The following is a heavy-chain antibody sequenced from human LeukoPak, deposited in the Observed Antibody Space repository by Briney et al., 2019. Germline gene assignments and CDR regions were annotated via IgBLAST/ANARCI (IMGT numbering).Heavy chain of an antibody. J-gene: IGHJ4*02. Sequence: PSETLSLTCTVSGGSVSSGSYYWSWIRQPPGKGLEWIGYIYYSGSTNYNPSLKSRVTISVDTSKNQFSLKLSSVTAADTAVYYCARGIVGATYDYFDYWGQGTLVTVSS. CDR1: GGSVSSGSYY. CDR3: ARGIVGATYDYFDY. D-gene: IGHD1-26*01. V-gene: IGHV4-61*01. CDR2: IYYSGST.